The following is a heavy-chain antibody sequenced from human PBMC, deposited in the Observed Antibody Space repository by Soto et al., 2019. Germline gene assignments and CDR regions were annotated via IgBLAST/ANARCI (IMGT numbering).Heavy chain of an antibody. D-gene: IGHD6-6*01. CDR1: GFTFSRYG. CDR2: IWYAGSNK. J-gene: IGHJ4*02. CDR3: ARDPLVSTSSSVFDY. V-gene: IGHV3-33*01. Sequence: QVQLVESGGGVVQPGRSLRLSCAAYGFTFSRYGMHWVRQAPGKGLEWVAVIWYAGSNKYYADSVKGRFTISRDNSQNPLYLQMNSLRAEDTAVYYCARDPLVSTSSSVFDYLGQGTLVTVSS.